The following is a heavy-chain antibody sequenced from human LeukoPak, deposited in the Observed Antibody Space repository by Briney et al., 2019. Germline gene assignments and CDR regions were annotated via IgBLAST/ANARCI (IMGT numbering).Heavy chain of an antibody. D-gene: IGHD6-13*01. V-gene: IGHV1-2*02. J-gene: IGHJ6*03. CDR3: ARVAYSSSWPYYYYYMDV. CDR2: INPNSGGT. Sequence: ASVKVSCKASGYTFTGYYMHWVRQAPGQGLEWMGWINPNSGGTNYAQKFQGRVTMTRDTSISTAYMELSRLRSDDTAVYYCARVAYSSSWPYYYYYMDVRGKGTTVTVSS. CDR1: GYTFTGYY.